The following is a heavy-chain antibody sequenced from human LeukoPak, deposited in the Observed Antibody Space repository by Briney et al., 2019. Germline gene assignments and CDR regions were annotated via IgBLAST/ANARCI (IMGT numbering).Heavy chain of an antibody. D-gene: IGHD3-22*01. J-gene: IGHJ1*01. CDR2: ITTNGGRT. V-gene: IGHV3-23*01. CDR1: GFTFASYG. Sequence: PGGSLRLSCAASGFTFASYGMSWVRQAPGKGLEWVSFITTNGGRTSYADSVEGRFTISRDNPRNTLYMQMNSLRDEDTAVYYCAIMHGYYDGTGYWVRWGQGTLVTVSS. CDR3: AIMHGYYDGTGYWVR.